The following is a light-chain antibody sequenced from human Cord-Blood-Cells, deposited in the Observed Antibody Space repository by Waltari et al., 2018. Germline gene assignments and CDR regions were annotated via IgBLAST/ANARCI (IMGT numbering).Light chain of an antibody. Sequence: QSALTHPASVSGSLGQSITISCTGTSSDVVGYNYVSWYQQHPGKAPKLMIYDVSNRPPGVSNRFSGSKSGNTASLTISGLQAEDEADYYCSSYTSSSTVVFGGGTKLTVL. J-gene: IGLJ2*01. CDR2: DVS. CDR3: SSYTSSSTVV. CDR1: SSDVVGYNY. V-gene: IGLV2-14*01.